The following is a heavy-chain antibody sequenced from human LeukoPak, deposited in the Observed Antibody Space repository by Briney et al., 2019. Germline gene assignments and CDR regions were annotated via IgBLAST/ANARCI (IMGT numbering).Heavy chain of an antibody. D-gene: IGHD3/OR15-3a*01. CDR3: ARDRRRLRGLNGDGDAFDI. CDR2: IYSDGSI. CDR1: GLSVRSNY. Sequence: GGSLRLSCAASGLSVRSNYISWVRQAPGKGLEWVSMIYSDGSIFHADSVKGRFTMSRDNSRNTLDLQMNSLRVEDTAVYFCARDRRRLRGLNGDGDAFDIWGQGTMVTVSS. V-gene: IGHV3-53*01. J-gene: IGHJ3*02.